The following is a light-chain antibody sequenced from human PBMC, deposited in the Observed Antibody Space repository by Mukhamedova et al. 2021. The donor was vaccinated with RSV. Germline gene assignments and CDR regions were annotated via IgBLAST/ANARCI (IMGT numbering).Light chain of an antibody. CDR3: QQYGSSRWT. CDR2: GAS. V-gene: IGKV3-20*01. CDR1: QSVSSSY. Sequence: ATLSCRASQSVSSSYLAWYQQKPGQAPRLLIYGASSRATGIPDRFSGSGSGTDFTLTISRLEPEDFAVYYCQQYGSSRWTFGQG. J-gene: IGKJ1*01.